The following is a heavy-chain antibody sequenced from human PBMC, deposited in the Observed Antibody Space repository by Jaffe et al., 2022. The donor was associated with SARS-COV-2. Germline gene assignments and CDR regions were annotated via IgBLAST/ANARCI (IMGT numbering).Heavy chain of an antibody. J-gene: IGHJ5*02. V-gene: IGHV4-61*02. CDR1: GGSISSGSYY. Sequence: QVQLQESGPGLVKPSQTLSLTCTVSGGSISSGSYYWSWIRQPAGKGLEWIGRIYTSGSTNYNPSLKSRVTISVDTSKNQFSLKLSSVTAADTAVYYCASWGGSYRNWFDPWGQGTLVTVSS. D-gene: IGHD1-26*01. CDR2: IYTSGST. CDR3: ASWGGSYRNWFDP.